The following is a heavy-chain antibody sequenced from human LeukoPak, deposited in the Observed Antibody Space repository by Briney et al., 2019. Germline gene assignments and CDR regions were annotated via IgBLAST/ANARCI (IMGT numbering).Heavy chain of an antibody. Sequence: GGSLRPSCAASGFTFSSYNMDWVRQAPGKGLEWVSSISSSSTYIYYADSVKGRFTISRDNAKNSLYLQMNSLRAEDTAVYYCTTDPPPTRRAFDIWGQGTMVTVSS. CDR2: ISSSSTYI. J-gene: IGHJ3*02. V-gene: IGHV3-21*01. CDR3: TTDPPPTRRAFDI. CDR1: GFTFSSYN.